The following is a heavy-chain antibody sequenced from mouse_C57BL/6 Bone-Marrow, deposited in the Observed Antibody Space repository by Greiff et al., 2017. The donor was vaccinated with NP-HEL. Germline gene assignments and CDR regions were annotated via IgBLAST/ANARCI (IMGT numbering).Heavy chain of an antibody. J-gene: IGHJ2*01. D-gene: IGHD2-4*01. CDR1: GYTFTSYW. CDR3: ARVELRRDYFDY. V-gene: IGHV1-50*01. CDR2: IDPSDSYT. Sequence: QVQLQQPGAELVKPGASVKLSCKASGYTFTSYWMQWVKQRPGQGLEWIGEIDPSDSYTNYNQKYKGKATLTVDTSSSTAYMQLSSLTSEDSAVYYCARVELRRDYFDYWGQGTTLTVSS.